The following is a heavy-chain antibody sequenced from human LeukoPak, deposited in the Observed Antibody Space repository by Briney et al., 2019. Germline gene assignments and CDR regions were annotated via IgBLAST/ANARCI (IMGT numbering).Heavy chain of an antibody. CDR1: GGSISSGDYY. Sequence: SQTLSLTCTVSGGSISSGDYYWSWIRQPPGKGLEWIGYIYYSGSTYYNPSLKSRVTISVDTSKNQFSLKLSSVTAADTAVYYCASAPMVRGAPIYYYGMDVWGQGTTVTVSS. CDR3: ASAPMVRGAPIYYYGMDV. CDR2: IYYSGST. D-gene: IGHD3-10*01. V-gene: IGHV4-30-4*01. J-gene: IGHJ6*02.